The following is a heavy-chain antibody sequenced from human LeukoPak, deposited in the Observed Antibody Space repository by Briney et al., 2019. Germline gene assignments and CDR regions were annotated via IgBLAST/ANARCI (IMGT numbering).Heavy chain of an antibody. D-gene: IGHD3-10*01. V-gene: IGHV4-34*01. CDR2: INHSGST. Sequence: RSSETLSLTCAVYGGSFSGYYWSWIRQPPGKGLEWIGEINHSGSTNYNPSLKSRVTISVDTSKNQFSLKLSSVTAADTAVYYCARGYRGSVSNWFDPWGQGTLVTVSS. CDR1: GGSFSGYY. J-gene: IGHJ5*02. CDR3: ARGYRGSVSNWFDP.